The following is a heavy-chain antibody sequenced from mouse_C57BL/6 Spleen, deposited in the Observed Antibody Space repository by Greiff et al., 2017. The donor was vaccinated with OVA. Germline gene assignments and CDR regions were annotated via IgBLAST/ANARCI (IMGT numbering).Heavy chain of an antibody. CDR3: ARQGPYRPFAY. V-gene: IGHV1-18*01. Sequence: VQLQQSGPELVKPGASVKIPCKASGYTFTDYNMDWVKQSHGKSLEWIGDINPNNGGTIYNQKFKGKATFTVDKSSSTAYMELRSLTSEDTAVYYCARQGPYRPFAYWGQGTLVTVSA. CDR1: GYTFTDYN. J-gene: IGHJ3*01. D-gene: IGHD2-14*01. CDR2: INPNNGGT.